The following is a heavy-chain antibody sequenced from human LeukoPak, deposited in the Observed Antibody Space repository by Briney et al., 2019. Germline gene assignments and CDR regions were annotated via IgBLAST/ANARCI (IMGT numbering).Heavy chain of an antibody. Sequence: ASVKVSCKASGYTFTSYGISWVRQAPGQGLEWMGWISAYNGNTNYAQTLQGRVTMTTDTSTSTAYMELRSLRSDDTAVYYCAREYGSGSYNYYYYYMDVWGKGTTVTVSS. D-gene: IGHD3-10*01. CDR3: AREYGSGSYNYYYYYMDV. J-gene: IGHJ6*03. CDR2: ISAYNGNT. CDR1: GYTFTSYG. V-gene: IGHV1-18*01.